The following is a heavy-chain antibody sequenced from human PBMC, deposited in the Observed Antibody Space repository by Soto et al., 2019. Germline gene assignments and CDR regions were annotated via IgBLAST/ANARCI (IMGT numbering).Heavy chain of an antibody. CDR1: GFTFSSYA. V-gene: IGHV3-30-3*01. J-gene: IGHJ6*02. Sequence: GGSLRLSCAASGFTFSSYAMHWVRQAPGKGLEWVAVISYDGSNKYYADSVKGRFTISRDNSKNTLYLQMNSLRAEDTAVYYCARDASIAAAGRPQNDPETDMDVWGQGTTVTVSS. CDR3: ARDASIAAAGRPQNDPETDMDV. CDR2: ISYDGSNK. D-gene: IGHD6-13*01.